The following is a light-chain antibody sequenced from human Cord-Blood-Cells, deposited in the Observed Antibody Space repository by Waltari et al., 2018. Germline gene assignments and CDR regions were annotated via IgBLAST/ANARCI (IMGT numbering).Light chain of an antibody. Sequence: QSALTQPASVSGSPGQPTTISCTGTSSDVGGYTYVSWYQQHPGKAPKLMIYDVSNRPSGVSNRFSGSKSGNTASLTISGLQAEDEADYYCSSYTSSSTVVFGGGTKLTVL. CDR2: DVS. CDR3: SSYTSSSTVV. V-gene: IGLV2-14*01. CDR1: SSDVGGYTY. J-gene: IGLJ2*01.